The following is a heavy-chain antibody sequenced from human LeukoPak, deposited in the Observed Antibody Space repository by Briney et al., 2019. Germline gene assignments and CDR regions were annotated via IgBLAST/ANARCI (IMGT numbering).Heavy chain of an antibody. CDR2: IIPILGIA. V-gene: IGHV1-69*02. D-gene: IGHD2-2*02. Sequence: SVNVSCKASGVTFSSYTISWVRQAPGQGLEWMGMIIPILGIANYAQKFQGRVTITADKSTSTAYMELSSLRSEDTAVYYCARGTAAIRGNAFDIWGQGTMVTVSS. CDR3: ARGTAAIRGNAFDI. CDR1: GVTFSSYT. J-gene: IGHJ3*02.